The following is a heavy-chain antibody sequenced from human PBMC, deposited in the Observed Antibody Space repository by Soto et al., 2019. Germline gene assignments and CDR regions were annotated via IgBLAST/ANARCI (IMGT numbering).Heavy chain of an antibody. CDR1: GFIFDDYT. D-gene: IGHD5-12*01. CDR2: ISWDSDRT. CDR3: AKDKEVATLYFFDQ. V-gene: IGHV3-43*01. Sequence: PXGSLRLSCVASGFIFDDYTMHWVRQAPGRGPEWVSLISWDSDRTYYADTVKGRFTISRDNSKNSLYLQMNSLRTEDTAIYYCAKDKEVATLYFFDQWGQGTLVTVSS. J-gene: IGHJ4*02.